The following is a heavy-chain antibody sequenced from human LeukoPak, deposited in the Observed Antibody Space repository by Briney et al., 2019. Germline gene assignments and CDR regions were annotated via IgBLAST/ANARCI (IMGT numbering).Heavy chain of an antibody. CDR1: GFSLSDSA. CDR2: IRSKPNNFAA. D-gene: IGHD1-14*01. J-gene: IGHJ5*02. V-gene: IGHV3-73*01. CDR3: TSALDRITAAA. Sequence: QPGGSLRLSCAASGFSLSDSAMHWVRQASGKGLQWVGRIRSKPNNFAAAFAESVQGRFTISTDEAKNTAYLEMNGLKTEDTAVYYCTSALDRITAAAWGQGTLVTVSS.